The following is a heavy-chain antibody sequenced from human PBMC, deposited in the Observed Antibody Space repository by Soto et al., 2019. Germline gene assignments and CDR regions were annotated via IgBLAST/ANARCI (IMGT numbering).Heavy chain of an antibody. CDR1: GFTFSSYG. Sequence: LRLSCAASGFTFSSYGMHWVRQAPGKGLEWVAVIWYDGSNKYYADSVKGRFTISRDNSKNTLYLQMNSLRAEDTAVYYCARDQYSSSSGYYYYGMDVWGQGTTVTVSS. CDR2: IWYDGSNK. D-gene: IGHD6-6*01. V-gene: IGHV3-33*01. CDR3: ARDQYSSSSGYYYYGMDV. J-gene: IGHJ6*01.